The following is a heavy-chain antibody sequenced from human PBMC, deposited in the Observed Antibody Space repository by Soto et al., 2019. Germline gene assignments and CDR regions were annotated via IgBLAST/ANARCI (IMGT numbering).Heavy chain of an antibody. Sequence: QVQLVQSGAEVKKPGSSVKVSCKASGGTFSSYAISWVRQAPGQGLEWMGGIIPIFGTADYAQKFQGRVTIAGEESTSTAYMELNSLRSEDTAVYYCASPGGSYYGGVVFWGQGTVVTVSS. D-gene: IGHD1-26*01. J-gene: IGHJ4*02. CDR2: IIPIFGTA. V-gene: IGHV1-69*12. CDR3: ASPGGSYYGGVVF. CDR1: GGTFSSYA.